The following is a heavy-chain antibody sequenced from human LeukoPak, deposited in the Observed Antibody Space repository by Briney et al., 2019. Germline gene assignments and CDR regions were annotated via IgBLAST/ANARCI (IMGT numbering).Heavy chain of an antibody. D-gene: IGHD2-2*02. J-gene: IGHJ4*02. CDR2: ISGSGGST. Sequence: QPGGSLRLXCAASGFTFSSYAMSWVRQAPGKGLEWVSAISGSGGSTYYADSVKGRFTISRDNSKNTLYLQMNSLRAEDTAVYYCAKSGCSSTSCYTDYWGQGTLVTVSS. CDR1: GFTFSSYA. V-gene: IGHV3-23*01. CDR3: AKSGCSSTSCYTDY.